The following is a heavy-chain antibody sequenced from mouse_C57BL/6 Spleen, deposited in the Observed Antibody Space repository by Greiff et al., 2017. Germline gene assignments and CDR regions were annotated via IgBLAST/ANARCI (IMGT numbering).Heavy chain of an antibody. CDR1: GYSITSGYY. Sequence: VQLQQSGPGLVKPSQSLSLTCSVTGYSITSGYYWNWIRQFPGNKLEWMGYISYDGSNNYNPSLKNRISITRDTSKNQFFLKLNSVTTEDTATYYCARPPYGSSPYYYAMDYWGQGTSVTVSS. V-gene: IGHV3-6*01. J-gene: IGHJ4*01. CDR3: ARPPYGSSPYYYAMDY. D-gene: IGHD1-1*01. CDR2: ISYDGSN.